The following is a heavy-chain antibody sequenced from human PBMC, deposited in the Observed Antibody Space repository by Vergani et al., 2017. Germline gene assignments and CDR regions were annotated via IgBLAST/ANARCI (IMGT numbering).Heavy chain of an antibody. J-gene: IGHJ4*02. CDR1: GFTFSSYE. V-gene: IGHV3-48*03. CDR2: ISSSSSYI. Sequence: EVQLVESGGGLVQPGGSLRLSCAASGFTFSSYEMNWVRQAPGKGLEWVSSISSSSSYIYYADSVKGRFTISRDNAKNSLYLQMNSLRAEDTAVYYCASVRSWYGRASSDPDYWGQGTLVTVSS. D-gene: IGHD6-13*01. CDR3: ASVRSWYGRASSDPDY.